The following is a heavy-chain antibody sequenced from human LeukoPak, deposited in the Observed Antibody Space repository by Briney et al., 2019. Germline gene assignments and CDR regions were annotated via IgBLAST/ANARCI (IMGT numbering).Heavy chain of an antibody. CDR1: GGSISSSSYY. Sequence: SETLSLTCTVSGGSISSSSYYWGWIRQPPGKGLEWIGSINYSGRTYYNPSLKSRFTLSVDTSKNQFSLKLSSVTAADTAVYYCARRKLNTVIDAFDIWGQGTMVTVSS. CDR3: ARRKLNTVIDAFDI. J-gene: IGHJ3*02. D-gene: IGHD2-21*01. CDR2: INYSGRT. V-gene: IGHV4-39*01.